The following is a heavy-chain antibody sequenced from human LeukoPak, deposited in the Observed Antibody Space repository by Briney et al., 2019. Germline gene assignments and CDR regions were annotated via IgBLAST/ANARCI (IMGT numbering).Heavy chain of an antibody. D-gene: IGHD3-3*01. Sequence: ASVKVSCKASGYTFTGYYMHWVRQAPGQGLEWMGWINPNGGGTNYAQKFQGRVTMTRDTSISTAYMELSRLRSDDTAVYYCASSTYDFWSGYLTHPYSFDYWGQGTLVTVSS. CDR1: GYTFTGYY. J-gene: IGHJ4*02. CDR3: ASSTYDFWSGYLTHPYSFDY. V-gene: IGHV1-2*02. CDR2: INPNGGGT.